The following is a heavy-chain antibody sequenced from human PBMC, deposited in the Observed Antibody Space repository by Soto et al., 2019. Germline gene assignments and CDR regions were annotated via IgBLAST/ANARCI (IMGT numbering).Heavy chain of an antibody. CDR2: INPYNGNT. V-gene: IGHV1-18*01. CDR1: GYTLTSYG. CDR3: ARDPVGGNWFDP. D-gene: IGHD1-26*01. J-gene: IGHJ5*02. Sequence: ASVKVSCTASGYTLTSYGISWVRQAPGQGLEWMGWINPYNGNTNYAQKLQGRVTMTTDTSTSTAYMELRSLRSDDTAVYYCARDPVGGNWFDPWGQGTLVTVSS.